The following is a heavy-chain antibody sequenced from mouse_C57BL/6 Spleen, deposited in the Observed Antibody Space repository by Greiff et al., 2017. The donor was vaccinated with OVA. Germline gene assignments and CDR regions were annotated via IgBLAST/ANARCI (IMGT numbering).Heavy chain of an antibody. CDR1: GYTFTSYW. D-gene: IGHD3-2*02. V-gene: IGHV1-61*01. Sequence: QVQLQQPGAELVRPGSSVKLSCKASGYTFTSYWMDWVKQRPGQGLEWIGNIYPSDSETHYNQKFKDKATLTVDKSSSTAYMQLSSLTSEDSAVYYCASSETAQATLFADWGQGTLVTVSA. J-gene: IGHJ3*01. CDR3: ASSETAQATLFAD. CDR2: IYPSDSET.